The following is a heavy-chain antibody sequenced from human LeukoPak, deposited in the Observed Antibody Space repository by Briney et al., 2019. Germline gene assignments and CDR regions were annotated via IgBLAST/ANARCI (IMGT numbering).Heavy chain of an antibody. CDR1: GGSISNYY. J-gene: IGHJ4*02. Sequence: SETLSLTRNVSGGSISNYYWSWIRQPPGKGLGWGGYMYHTVDTMYNSSLKSRVTMSLDKSNNHFSLRLSSVTAADTAVYYCARHPFASPFDYWGPGTVVTVSS. V-gene: IGHV4-59*08. CDR2: MYHTVDT. D-gene: IGHD2-21*01. CDR3: ARHPFASPFDY.